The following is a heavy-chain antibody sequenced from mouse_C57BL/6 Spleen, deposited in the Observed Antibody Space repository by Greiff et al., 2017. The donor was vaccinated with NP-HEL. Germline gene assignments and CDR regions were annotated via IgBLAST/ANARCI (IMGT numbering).Heavy chain of an antibody. CDR2: SRNKANDYTT. CDR1: GFTFSDFY. J-gene: IGHJ2*01. V-gene: IGHV7-1*01. CDR3: ARDAIYYYGSKAYYFDY. D-gene: IGHD1-1*01. Sequence: EVMLVVESGGGLVQSGRSLRLSCATSGFTFSDFYMEWVRQAPGKGLEWIAASRNKANDYTTEYSASVKGRFIVSRDTSQSILYLQMNALRAEDTAIYYCARDAIYYYGSKAYYFDYWGQGTTLTVSS.